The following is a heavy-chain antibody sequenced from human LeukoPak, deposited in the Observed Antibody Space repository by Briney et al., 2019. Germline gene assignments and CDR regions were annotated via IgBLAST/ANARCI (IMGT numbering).Heavy chain of an antibody. D-gene: IGHD3-3*01. CDR3: ARLGAYDLSFAY. Sequence: SETLSLTCTVSGGSISSGDYYWSWIRQPPGKGLECIGYIYYRGSTYHNPSLKSRVAISVDTSKNQFSLKLTSVTAADTAVFYCARLGAYDLSFAYWGQGTLVTVSS. J-gene: IGHJ4*02. CDR1: GGSISSGDYY. V-gene: IGHV4-30-4*08. CDR2: IYYRGST.